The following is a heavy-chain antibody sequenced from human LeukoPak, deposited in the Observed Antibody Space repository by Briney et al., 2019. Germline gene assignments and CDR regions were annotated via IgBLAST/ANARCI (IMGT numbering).Heavy chain of an antibody. CDR1: GYTFTSYA. V-gene: IGHV7-4-1*02. CDR3: ARDLYVWGSYRNLDY. D-gene: IGHD3-16*02. J-gene: IGHJ4*02. Sequence: ASVKVSCKASGYTFTSYAMNWVRQAPGQGLEWMGWINTNTGNPTYAQGFTGRFVFSLDTSVSTAYLQISSLKAEDTAVYYCARDLYVWGSYRNLDYWGQGTLVTVSS. CDR2: INTNTGNP.